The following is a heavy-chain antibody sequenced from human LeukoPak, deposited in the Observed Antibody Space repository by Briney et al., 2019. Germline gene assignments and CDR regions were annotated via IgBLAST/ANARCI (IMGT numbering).Heavy chain of an antibody. V-gene: IGHV4-59*06. J-gene: IGHJ4*02. D-gene: IGHD7-27*01. CDR3: ARDRSSWGLDC. Sequence: SETLSLTCTVSGGSISRYYWSWIRQPPGKGLEWIGYTYYSGTTYYNPSLKSRVTISVDTSKNQFSLKLTSLTAADTAVYYCARDRSSWGLDCWGQGTLVTVSS. CDR1: GGSISRYY. CDR2: TYYSGTT.